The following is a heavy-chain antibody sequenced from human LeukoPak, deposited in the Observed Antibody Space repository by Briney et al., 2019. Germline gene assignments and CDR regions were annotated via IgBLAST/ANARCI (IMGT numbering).Heavy chain of an antibody. CDR2: INHSGST. CDR3: ARVGYCSGGSCYTESMYYFDD. J-gene: IGHJ4*02. CDR1: GGSFSGYY. Sequence: SETLSLTCAVYGGSFSGYYWSWIRQPPGKGLEWIGEINHSGSTNYNPSLKSRVTISVDTSKNQFSLKLSSVTAADTAVYYCARVGYCSGGSCYTESMYYFDDWGQGTLVTVSS. D-gene: IGHD2-15*01. V-gene: IGHV4-34*01.